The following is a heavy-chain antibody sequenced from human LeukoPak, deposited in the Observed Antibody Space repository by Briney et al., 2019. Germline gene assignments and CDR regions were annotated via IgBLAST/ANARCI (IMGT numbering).Heavy chain of an antibody. J-gene: IGHJ4*02. CDR2: IIPIFGTA. Sequence: SVKVSCKASGGTFSNYVISWVRQPPGQGLEWMGGIIPIFGTANYAQKFQGRVTITASESTSTAYMELSSLRSEDTDVYYCARVETYYYDSSGYYWGQFDYWGQGTLVTVSS. D-gene: IGHD3-22*01. CDR1: GGTFSNYV. CDR3: ARVETYYYDSSGYYWGQFDY. V-gene: IGHV1-69*13.